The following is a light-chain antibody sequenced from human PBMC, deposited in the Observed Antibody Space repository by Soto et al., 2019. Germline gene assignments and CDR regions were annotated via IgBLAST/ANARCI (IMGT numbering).Light chain of an antibody. CDR1: QSVLNTSSNKTF. CDR2: WAS. Sequence: DIVMTQSPDSLAVSLGERATINCKSSQSVLNTSSNKTFLAWYQQKPGQPPKVLIYWASTRESGVPDRFSGSGSGTDFTLNISGLQAEDVAIYYCQQYDTPPFTFGPGTKVEIK. J-gene: IGKJ3*01. V-gene: IGKV4-1*01. CDR3: QQYDTPPFT.